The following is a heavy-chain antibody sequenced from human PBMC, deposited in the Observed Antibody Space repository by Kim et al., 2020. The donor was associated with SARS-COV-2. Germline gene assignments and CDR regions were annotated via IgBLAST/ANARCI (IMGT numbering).Heavy chain of an antibody. D-gene: IGHD2-2*01. J-gene: IGHJ6*02. CDR2: INHSGST. Sequence: SQTLSLTCAVYGGSFSGYYWSWIRQPPGKGLEWIGEINHSGSTNYNPSLKSRVTISVDTSKNQFSLKLSSVTAADTAVYYCARGFGRFGCSSTSCYGYGLSFYYYGMDVWGQGTTVTVSS. CDR3: ARGFGRFGCSSTSCYGYGLSFYYYGMDV. CDR1: GGSFSGYY. V-gene: IGHV4-34*01.